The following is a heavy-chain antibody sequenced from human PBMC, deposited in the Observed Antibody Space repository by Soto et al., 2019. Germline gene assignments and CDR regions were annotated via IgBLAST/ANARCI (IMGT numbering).Heavy chain of an antibody. V-gene: IGHV1-69*02. J-gene: IGHJ4*02. Sequence: QVQLVQSGAEVKKPGSSVKVSCKASGGTFSSYTISWVRQAPGQGLEWMGRIIPILGIANYAQKFQGRVTITADKSTSTAYMELSSLRSEDTAVYYCARAPYSCYDFGGFDYWGQGTLVTVSS. CDR1: GGTFSSYT. CDR2: IIPILGIA. CDR3: ARAPYSCYDFGGFDY. D-gene: IGHD5-12*01.